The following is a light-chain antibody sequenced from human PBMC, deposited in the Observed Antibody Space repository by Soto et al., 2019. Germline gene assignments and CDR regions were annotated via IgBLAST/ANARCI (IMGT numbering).Light chain of an antibody. CDR2: EVT. J-gene: IGLJ1*01. CDR1: SSDVGRYNY. V-gene: IGLV2-8*01. CDR3: SSHAGSNPFYV. Sequence: QSVLTQPPSASGSPGQSVTISCTGTSSDVGRYNYVSWYQQHPGKTPELIIYEVTKRPSGVPDRFSASKSGNTASLTVSGLQAEDEADYYCSSHAGSNPFYVFGSGTKVTVL.